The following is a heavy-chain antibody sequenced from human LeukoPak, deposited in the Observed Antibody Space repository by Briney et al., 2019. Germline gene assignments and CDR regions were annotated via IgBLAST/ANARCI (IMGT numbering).Heavy chain of an antibody. CDR2: ISDGGGNT. CDR3: ARHRSSWLIDY. CDR1: GFTFNSYA. D-gene: IGHD6-6*01. Sequence: PGGSLRLSCAASGFTFNSYAMSWVRQAPWERLQWVSGISDGGGNTYYADSVRGRFTNSRDNSKNTLYLQMNSLRAEDTAVYYCARHRSSWLIDYWGQGTLVTVSS. J-gene: IGHJ4*02. V-gene: IGHV3-23*01.